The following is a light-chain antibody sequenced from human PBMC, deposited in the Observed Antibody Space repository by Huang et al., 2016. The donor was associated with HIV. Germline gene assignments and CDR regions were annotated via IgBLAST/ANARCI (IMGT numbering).Light chain of an antibody. CDR2: DAS. V-gene: IGKV3-11*01. Sequence: EIVLTQSPATLSLSPGERATLFCRASQSVNSYLAWYQQKPGQAPRLLSYDASNRATGIPARFRGSWSGTDFTLTISSLEPEDFVVYYCQQRSNWLYTFGQGTKLEIK. CDR3: QQRSNWLYT. J-gene: IGKJ2*01. CDR1: QSVNSY.